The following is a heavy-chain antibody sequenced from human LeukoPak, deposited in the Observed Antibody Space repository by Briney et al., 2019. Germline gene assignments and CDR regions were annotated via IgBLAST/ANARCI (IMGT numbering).Heavy chain of an antibody. J-gene: IGHJ4*02. V-gene: IGHV4-59*01. D-gene: IGHD6-13*01. Sequence: SETLSLTCTVSDDSITIYYWSWIRQPPGKGLEWIGYIYYSGSTNYNPSLKSRVTISVDTSKNQFSLKLSSVTAADTAVYYCARSNRYSSSWPYFDYWGQGTLVTVSS. CDR2: IYYSGST. CDR3: ARSNRYSSSWPYFDY. CDR1: DDSITIYY.